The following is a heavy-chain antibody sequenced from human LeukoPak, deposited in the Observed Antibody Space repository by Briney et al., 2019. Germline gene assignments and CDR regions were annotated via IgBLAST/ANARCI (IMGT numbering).Heavy chain of an antibody. CDR1: GCTFSRYA. CDR3: ARDRRTYYYDSSGYLDY. V-gene: IGHV1-69*05. Sequence: SVTVSCKASGCTFSRYAISWVRQAPGQGLEWMGGIIPIFGTANYAQKFQGRVTIPTDEYTRTAYMELSSLRSEDTAVYYCARDRRTYYYDSSGYLDYWGQGTLVTVSS. CDR2: IIPIFGTA. D-gene: IGHD3-22*01. J-gene: IGHJ4*02.